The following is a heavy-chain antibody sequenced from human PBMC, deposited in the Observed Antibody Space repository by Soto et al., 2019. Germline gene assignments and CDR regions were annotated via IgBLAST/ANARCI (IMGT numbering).Heavy chain of an antibody. J-gene: IGHJ6*02. D-gene: IGHD6-19*01. CDR3: ARVWGYSSGWEPGMDV. Sequence: QVQLVQSGAEVKKPGSSVKVSCKASGGTFSSYAISWVRQAPGQGLEWMGGINPIFGTANYAQKFQGSVTITADKSTSTAYMELSRLRSEDTAVYYCARVWGYSSGWEPGMDVWGQGTTVTVSS. V-gene: IGHV1-69*06. CDR1: GGTFSSYA. CDR2: INPIFGTA.